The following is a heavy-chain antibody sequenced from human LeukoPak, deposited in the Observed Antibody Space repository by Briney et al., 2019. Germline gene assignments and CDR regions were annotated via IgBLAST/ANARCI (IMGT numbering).Heavy chain of an antibody. CDR3: ARGYGDCEGRVEYFQH. J-gene: IGHJ1*01. CDR2: IYHSGST. CDR1: GGSLSRGGYS. V-gene: IGHV4-30-2*01. Sequence: PSETLSLTCAVSGGSLSRGGYSWSWIRQPPGKGLEWIGYIYHSGSTYYNPSLKSRVTISVDRSKNQFSLKLSSVTAADTAVYYCARGYGDCEGRVEYFQHWGQGTLVTVSS. D-gene: IGHD4-17*01.